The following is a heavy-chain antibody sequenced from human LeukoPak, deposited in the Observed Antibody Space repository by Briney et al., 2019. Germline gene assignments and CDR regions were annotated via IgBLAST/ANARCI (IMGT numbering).Heavy chain of an antibody. D-gene: IGHD3-9*01. CDR1: GFTFSSYW. Sequence: GGSLRLSCAASGFTFSSYWMHWVRQAPGKGLEWVSYISSSGSTIYYADSVKGRFTISRDNAKNSLYLQMNSLRAEDTAVYYCTRALLLTDDWYDYWGQGTLVTVSS. J-gene: IGHJ4*02. V-gene: IGHV3-48*04. CDR3: TRALLLTDDWYDY. CDR2: ISSSGSTI.